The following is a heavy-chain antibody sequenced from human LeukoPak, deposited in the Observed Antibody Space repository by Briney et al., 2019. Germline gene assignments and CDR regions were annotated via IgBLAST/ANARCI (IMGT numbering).Heavy chain of an antibody. Sequence: ASVKVSCKVSGYTLTELSMHWVRQAPGKGLEWMGGFDPEDGETIYAQKFQGRVTMTEDTSTDTAYMELSSLRSEDTAVYYCARGLGYKQDMTRYYFDYWGQGTLVTVSS. CDR1: GYTLTELS. CDR2: FDPEDGET. D-gene: IGHD5-24*01. V-gene: IGHV1-24*01. CDR3: ARGLGYKQDMTRYYFDY. J-gene: IGHJ4*02.